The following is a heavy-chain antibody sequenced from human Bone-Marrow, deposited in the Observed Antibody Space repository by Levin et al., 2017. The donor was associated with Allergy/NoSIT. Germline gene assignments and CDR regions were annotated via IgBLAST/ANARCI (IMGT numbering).Heavy chain of an antibody. CDR3: ARGHGFTCGTPFDT. CDR1: GFTFTSYA. D-gene: IGHD1-1*01. J-gene: IGHJ4*02. Sequence: ASVKVSCKASGFTFTSYAFTWVRQAPGQGLEWMGRISPYNDNTNYTQKFHGRLTMTTDTSTSTAYMELRSASSDDTAVYFCARGHGFTCGTPFDTWGQGTLVTVSS. V-gene: IGHV1-18*01. CDR2: ISPYNDNT.